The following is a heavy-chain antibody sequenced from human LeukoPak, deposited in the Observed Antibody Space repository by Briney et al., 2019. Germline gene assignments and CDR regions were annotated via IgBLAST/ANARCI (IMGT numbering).Heavy chain of an antibody. CDR2: ISYDGSNK. Sequence: PGRSLRLSCAASGFTFSSYAMHWVRQAPGKGLEWVAVISYDGSNKYYADSVKGRFTISRDNSKNTLYLQMNSLRAEDTAVYYCAREIDSSSWYRFDWFDPWGQGTKVTVSS. CDR1: GFTFSSYA. CDR3: AREIDSSSWYRFDWFDP. V-gene: IGHV3-30-3*01. J-gene: IGHJ5*02. D-gene: IGHD6-13*01.